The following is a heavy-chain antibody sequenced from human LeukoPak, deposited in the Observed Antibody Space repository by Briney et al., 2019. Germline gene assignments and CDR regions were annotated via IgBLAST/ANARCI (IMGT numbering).Heavy chain of an antibody. Sequence: SQTLSLTCTVSGGSISSGSYYWSWIRQPAGKGLEWIGRIYTSGSTNYNPSLKSRVTISVDTSKNQFSLKLSSVTAADTAVYYCARNLKGFWSGYYPDYWGQGTLVTVSS. V-gene: IGHV4-61*02. D-gene: IGHD3-3*01. J-gene: IGHJ4*02. CDR2: IYTSGST. CDR1: GGSISSGSYY. CDR3: ARNLKGFWSGYYPDY.